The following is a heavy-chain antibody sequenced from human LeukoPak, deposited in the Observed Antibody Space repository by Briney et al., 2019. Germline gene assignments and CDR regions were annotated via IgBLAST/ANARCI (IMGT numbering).Heavy chain of an antibody. D-gene: IGHD3-10*01. J-gene: IGHJ4*02. V-gene: IGHV1-46*01. CDR1: GYTFTSYY. Sequence: ASVKVSCKASGYTFTSYYMHWVRQAPGQGLEWMGIINPSGGSTSYAQKFQGRVTMTRDTSTSTVYMELSSLRSEDTAVYYCASPRITLVRGERYYYFDYWGQGTLVTVSS. CDR3: ASPRITLVRGERYYYFDY. CDR2: INPSGGST.